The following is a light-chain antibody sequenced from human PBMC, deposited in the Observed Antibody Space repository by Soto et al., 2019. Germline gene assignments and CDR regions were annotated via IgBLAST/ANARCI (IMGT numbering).Light chain of an antibody. V-gene: IGKV1-39*01. Sequence: EIQMTQTPSSLSASVGDRVTITCRASQSISSYLNWYQQKPGKAPKLLIYAASSLQSGVPSRFSGSGSGTDFTLTISSLQPEDFATYYCQQSYSTPKTFGQGTMADIK. CDR2: AAS. CDR1: QSISSY. J-gene: IGKJ1*01. CDR3: QQSYSTPKT.